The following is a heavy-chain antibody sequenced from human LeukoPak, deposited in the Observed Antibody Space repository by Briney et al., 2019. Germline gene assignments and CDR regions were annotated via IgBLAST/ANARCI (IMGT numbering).Heavy chain of an antibody. CDR2: ISYDGSNK. CDR1: GFTFSSYG. CDR3: AKDLTTGTLSFDS. Sequence: GGSLRLSCAASGFTFSSYGMHWVRQAPGKGLEWVAVISYDGSNKYYADSVRGRFTISRDNSKNTLYLQMNSLRAEDTAVFYCAKDLTTGTLSFDSWGQGTLVTVSS. J-gene: IGHJ4*02. D-gene: IGHD1-1*01. V-gene: IGHV3-30*18.